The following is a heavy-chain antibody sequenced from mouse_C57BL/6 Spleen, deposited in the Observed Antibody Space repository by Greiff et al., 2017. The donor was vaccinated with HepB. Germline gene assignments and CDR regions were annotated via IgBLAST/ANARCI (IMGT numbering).Heavy chain of an antibody. J-gene: IGHJ2*01. CDR2: IDPEDGET. Sequence: EVKLEESGAELVKPGASVKLSCTASGFNIKDYYMHWVKQRTEQGLEWIGRIDPEDGETKYAPKFQGKATITADTSSNTAYLQLSSLTSEDTVVYYCAYHYYGSSLYYFDYWGQGTTLTVSS. CDR3: AYHYYGSSLYYFDY. D-gene: IGHD1-1*01. V-gene: IGHV14-2*01. CDR1: GFNIKDYY.